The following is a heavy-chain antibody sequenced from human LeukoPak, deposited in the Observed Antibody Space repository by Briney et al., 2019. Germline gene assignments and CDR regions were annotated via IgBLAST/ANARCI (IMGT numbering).Heavy chain of an antibody. CDR3: ATARDRNSVYSSFDY. CDR1: GYTFTGYY. V-gene: IGHV1-2*02. CDR2: INPNSGGT. D-gene: IGHD5/OR15-5a*01. J-gene: IGHJ4*02. Sequence: REASVKVSCKASGYTFTGYYIHWVRQAPGQGLEWMGWINPNSGGTNYAQNFQGRVTMTRDTSISTAYMELTSLRSDDTAVYYCATARDRNSVYSSFDYWGQGTLVTVSS.